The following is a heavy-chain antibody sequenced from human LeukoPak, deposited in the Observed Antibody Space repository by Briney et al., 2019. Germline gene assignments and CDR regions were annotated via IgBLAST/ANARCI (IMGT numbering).Heavy chain of an antibody. V-gene: IGHV3-30*18. CDR3: AKDQQVRGVITN. Sequence: GGSLRLSCAASGFTFSSYGMHWVRQAPGKGLEWVAVISYDGSNKYYADSVKGRLTISRDNSKNTLYLQMNSLRAEDTAVYYCAKDQQVRGVITNGGQGTLVTVTS. CDR2: ISYDGSNK. CDR1: GFTFSSYG. J-gene: IGHJ4*02. D-gene: IGHD3-10*01.